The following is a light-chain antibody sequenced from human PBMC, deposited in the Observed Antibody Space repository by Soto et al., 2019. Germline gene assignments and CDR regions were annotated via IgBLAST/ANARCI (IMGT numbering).Light chain of an antibody. CDR2: YDD. Sequence: QAVVTQPPSVSEAPRQRVTISCSGSSSNIGNNAVNWYQHLPGKAPKLLIYYDDLLPSGVSDRFSGSKSGTSASLAISGLQSEDEADYYCAAWDDSLNAVVFGGGTKLTVL. V-gene: IGLV1-36*01. CDR3: AAWDDSLNAVV. J-gene: IGLJ2*01. CDR1: SSNIGNNA.